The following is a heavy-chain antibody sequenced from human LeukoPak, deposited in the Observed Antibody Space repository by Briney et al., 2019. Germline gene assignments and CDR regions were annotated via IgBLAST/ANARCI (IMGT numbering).Heavy chain of an antibody. D-gene: IGHD6-13*01. CDR3: ARGRSGVPAVTYNWFDP. V-gene: IGHV1-69*05. J-gene: IGHJ5*02. CDR2: ITPIFGST. Sequence: ASVKVSCKASGGTFNSNAFHWVRQAPGQGLEWMGGITPIFGSTKYAQKFQGRVTVTTDEPTSTAYMELSDLRSDDTAVYYCARGRSGVPAVTYNWFDPWGQGTLVTVSS. CDR1: GGTFNSNA.